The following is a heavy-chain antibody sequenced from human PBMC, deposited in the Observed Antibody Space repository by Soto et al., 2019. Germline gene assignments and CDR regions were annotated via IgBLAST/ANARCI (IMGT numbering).Heavy chain of an antibody. CDR2: ISYDGSNK. Sequence: HPGGSLRLSCAASGFTFSSYAMHWVRQAPGKGLEWVAVISYDGSNKYYADSVKGRFTISRDNSKNTLYLQMNSLRAEDTAVYYCARAKHCGGVGYPGGGAFDSWGQGTMVIVSS. V-gene: IGHV3-30-3*01. CDR1: GFTFSSYA. D-gene: IGHD2-21*01. J-gene: IGHJ3*02. CDR3: ARAKHCGGVGYPGGGAFDS.